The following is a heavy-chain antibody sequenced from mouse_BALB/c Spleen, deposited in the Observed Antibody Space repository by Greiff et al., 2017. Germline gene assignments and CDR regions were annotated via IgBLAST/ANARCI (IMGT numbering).Heavy chain of an antibody. V-gene: IGHV14-3*02. CDR2: IDPADCNT. D-gene: IGHD2-4*01. Sequence: VQLKESGAELVKPGASVKLSCTASGFNIKDTYMHWVKQRPEQGLEWIGRIDPADCNTKYDPKFQGKATITADTSSNTAYLQLSSLTSEDTAVYYCARLITTGYAMDYWGQGTSVTVSS. CDR3: ARLITTGYAMDY. J-gene: IGHJ4*01. CDR1: GFNIKDTY.